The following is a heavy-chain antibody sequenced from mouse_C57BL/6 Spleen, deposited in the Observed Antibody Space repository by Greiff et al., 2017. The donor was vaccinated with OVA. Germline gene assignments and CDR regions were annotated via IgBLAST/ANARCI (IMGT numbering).Heavy chain of an antibody. V-gene: IGHV5-9*01. CDR1: GFTFSSYT. D-gene: IGHD2-5*01. J-gene: IGHJ3*01. CDR2: ISGGGGNT. CDR3: ARPYYSTPTSGFAY. Sequence: EVMLVESGGGLVKPGGSLKLSCAASGFTFSSYTMSWVRQTPEKRLEWVATISGGGGNTYYPDSVKGRFTISRDNAKNTLYLQMSSLRSEDTALYYCARPYYSTPTSGFAYWGQGTLVTVSA.